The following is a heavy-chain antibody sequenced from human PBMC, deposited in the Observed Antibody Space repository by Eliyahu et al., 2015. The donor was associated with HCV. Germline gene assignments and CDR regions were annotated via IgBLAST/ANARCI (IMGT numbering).Heavy chain of an antibody. D-gene: IGHD3-10*01. CDR3: AHSITMVQGGWFDP. V-gene: IGHV2-5*02. CDR2: IYWDDDK. Sequence: QITLKESGPTLVKPTQTLXLTCTFXGFSLSTSGVGVGWIRQPPGKALEWLALIYWDDDKRYSPSLKSRLTITKDTSKNQVVLTMTNMDPVDTATYYCAHSITMVQGGWFDPWGQGTLVTVSS. J-gene: IGHJ5*02. CDR1: GFSLSTSGVG.